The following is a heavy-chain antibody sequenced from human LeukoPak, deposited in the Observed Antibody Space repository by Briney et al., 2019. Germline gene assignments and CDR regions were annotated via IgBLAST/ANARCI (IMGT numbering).Heavy chain of an antibody. CDR3: ARLLPSAFYHGMDV. V-gene: IGHV4-59*01. D-gene: IGHD3-16*01. Sequence: PSETLSLTCTVSGDSTNNFHWSWIRQPLGKGLEWIGHIFHSGGSKYNPSLKSRATISTDMSKNVLSLELTSVTAADTAVYYCARLLPSAFYHGMDVWGQGTTVTVSS. CDR1: GDSTNNFH. J-gene: IGHJ6*02. CDR2: IFHSGGS.